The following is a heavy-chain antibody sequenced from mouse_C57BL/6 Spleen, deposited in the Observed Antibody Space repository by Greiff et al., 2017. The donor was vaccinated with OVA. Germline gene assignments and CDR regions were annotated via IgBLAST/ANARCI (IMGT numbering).Heavy chain of an antibody. V-gene: IGHV1-55*01. J-gene: IGHJ3*01. CDR2: IYPGSGST. D-gene: IGHD2-2*01. CDR3: ARSGNRGYPFAY. CDR1: GYTFTSYW. Sequence: QVQLQQPGAELVKPGASVKMSCKASGYTFTSYWIAWVKQRPGQGLEWIGDIYPGSGSTNYNEKFKSKATLTVDTSSSTAYMQLSSLTSEDSAVYYCARSGNRGYPFAYWGQGTLVTVSA.